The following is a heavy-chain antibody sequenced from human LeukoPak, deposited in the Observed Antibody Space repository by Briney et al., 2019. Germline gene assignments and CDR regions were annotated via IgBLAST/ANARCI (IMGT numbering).Heavy chain of an antibody. CDR2: INHSGST. CDR1: GGSFSGYY. CDR3: ARHGYDYVWGSYRQYNWFDP. J-gene: IGHJ5*02. D-gene: IGHD3-16*02. V-gene: IGHV4-34*01. Sequence: SETLSLTCAVYGGSFSGYYWSWIRQPPGKGLEWIGEINHSGSTNYNPSLKSRVTISVDTSKNQFSLKLSSVTAADTAVYYCARHGYDYVWGSYRQYNWFDPWGQGTLVTVSS.